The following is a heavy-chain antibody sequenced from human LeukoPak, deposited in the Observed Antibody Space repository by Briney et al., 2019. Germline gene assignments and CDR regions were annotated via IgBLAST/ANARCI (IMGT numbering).Heavy chain of an antibody. D-gene: IGHD3-10*01. Sequence: GGSLRLSCAASGFTFSDYYMSWIRQAPGKGLEWVSYISSSSSYTNYADSVKGRFTISRDNAKNSLYLQMNSLRAEDTAMYYCARTPYYGSGSYHFDYWGQGTLVTVSS. V-gene: IGHV3-11*06. CDR3: ARTPYYGSGSYHFDY. J-gene: IGHJ4*02. CDR1: GFTFSDYY. CDR2: ISSSSSYT.